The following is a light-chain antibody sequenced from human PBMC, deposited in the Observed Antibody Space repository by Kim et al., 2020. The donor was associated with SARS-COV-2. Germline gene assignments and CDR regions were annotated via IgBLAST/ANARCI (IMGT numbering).Light chain of an antibody. Sequence: SPVERATVSCSARQIISSSLSLYQQKPGQAPRVLIYGASARATGIPARFSGSGSGTEFTLTISNLQSEDFAVYYCQQYAYWRAFGQGTRLEIK. CDR2: GAS. V-gene: IGKV3-15*01. CDR1: QIISSS. CDR3: QQYAYWRA. J-gene: IGKJ5*01.